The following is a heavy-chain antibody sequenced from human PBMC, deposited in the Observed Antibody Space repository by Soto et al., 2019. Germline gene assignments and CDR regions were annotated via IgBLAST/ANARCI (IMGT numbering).Heavy chain of an antibody. CDR3: ARMGDVHYDYHGMDD. CDR2: INGYNGNT. CDR1: GYTFTSYG. D-gene: IGHD3-16*01. J-gene: IGHJ6*02. V-gene: IGHV1-18*01. Sequence: QVQLVQSGAEVKKPGASVKVSCKASGYTFTSYGISWVRQAPGQGLEWMGWINGYNGNTNHAQKLQGRVTMSTDTSTRTDYMESRSLRSDDTAVYYYARMGDVHYDYHGMDDWGQGTTVTVSS.